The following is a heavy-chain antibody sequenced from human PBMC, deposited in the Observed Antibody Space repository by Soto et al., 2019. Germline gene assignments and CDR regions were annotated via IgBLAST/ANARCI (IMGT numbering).Heavy chain of an antibody. D-gene: IGHD5-12*01. V-gene: IGHV1-18*04. CDR2: INAYNGDT. J-gene: IGHJ4*02. Sequence: QVQLVQSGAEVKKPGASVKVSCKASGYTFTYFGISWVRQAPGQGLEWMGWINAYNGDTDYAQKLQDRVTMTTDTSTXTAYMELRSLRSDDTAVYSCARAIAGGYGHTTLDYWGQGTLVTVSS. CDR3: ARAIAGGYGHTTLDY. CDR1: GYTFTYFG.